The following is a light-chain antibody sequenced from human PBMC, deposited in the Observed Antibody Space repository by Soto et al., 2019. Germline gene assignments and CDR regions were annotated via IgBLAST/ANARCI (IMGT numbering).Light chain of an antibody. Sequence: DIQMTQSPSSLSASVGDRLTITCRASQVITNDLGWYQQKPGKAPKRLIYAASTLQSGVPSRFSGSGSGTEFTLTISSLQPEDVATYYCQQYFNWPPYTFGQGTKVDFK. J-gene: IGKJ2*01. V-gene: IGKV1-17*01. CDR1: QVITND. CDR3: QQYFNWPPYT. CDR2: AAS.